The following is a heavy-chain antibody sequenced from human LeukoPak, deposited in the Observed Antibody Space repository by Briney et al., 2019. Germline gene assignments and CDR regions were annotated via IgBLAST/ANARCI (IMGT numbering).Heavy chain of an antibody. J-gene: IGHJ4*02. V-gene: IGHV3-48*03. Sequence: GGSLRLPCAASGFTFSSYEMNWVRQAPGKGLEWVSYISSSGSTIYYADSVKGRFTISRDNAKNSLYPQINSLRAEDTAVYYCARGYGPGDYWGQGTLVTVSS. D-gene: IGHD4-17*01. CDR2: ISSSGSTI. CDR1: GFTFSSYE. CDR3: ARGYGPGDY.